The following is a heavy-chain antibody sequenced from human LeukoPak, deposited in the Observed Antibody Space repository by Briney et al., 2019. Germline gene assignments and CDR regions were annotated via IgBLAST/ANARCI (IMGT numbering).Heavy chain of an antibody. CDR1: GFSFSDYY. CDR3: ARTHFDSLGWFDP. J-gene: IGHJ5*02. Sequence: GSLRLSCAASGFSFSDYYMTWIRQPPGKGLEWIGNINYSGSTYYNPSVKSRVTLSVDVSKNRFSLNLTSVTAADTALYFCARTHFDSLGWFDPWGQGIQVIVSS. D-gene: IGHD3-9*01. CDR2: INYSGST. V-gene: IGHV4-34*01.